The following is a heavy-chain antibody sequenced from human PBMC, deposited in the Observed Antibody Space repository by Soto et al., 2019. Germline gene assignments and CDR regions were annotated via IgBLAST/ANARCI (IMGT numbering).Heavy chain of an antibody. Sequence: SETXSLXXAVYGGSFSXXYXXXXXXPPXXXXXWIGEINHSGSTNYNPSLKSRVTISVDTSKNQFSLKLSSVTAAHTAVYYCASASKSITIFGVVIRGPFDPWGQGTLVTVSS. V-gene: IGHV4-34*01. CDR2: INHSGST. J-gene: IGHJ5*02. CDR1: GGSFSXXY. D-gene: IGHD3-3*01. CDR3: ASASKSITIFGVVIRGPFDP.